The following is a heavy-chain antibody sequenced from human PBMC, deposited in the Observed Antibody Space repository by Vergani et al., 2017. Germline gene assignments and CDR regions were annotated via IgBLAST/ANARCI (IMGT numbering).Heavy chain of an antibody. V-gene: IGHV4-34*01. CDR1: GGSFSGYY. J-gene: IGHJ4*02. D-gene: IGHD6-13*01. CDR3: ARVGMRIAAAVTG. Sequence: QVQLQQWGAGLLKPSETLSLTCAVYGGSFSGYYCSWIRQPPGKGLEWIGEINHSGSTNYNPSLKSRVTISVDTSKNQFSLKLSSVTAADTAVYYCARVGMRIAAAVTGWGQGTLVTVSS. CDR2: INHSGST.